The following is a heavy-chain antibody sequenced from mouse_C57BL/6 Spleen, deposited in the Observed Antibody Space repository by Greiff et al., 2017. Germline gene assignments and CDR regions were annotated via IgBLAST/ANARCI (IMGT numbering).Heavy chain of an antibody. CDR1: GFTFSSYT. CDR3: AGRGSDSYMDY. V-gene: IGHV5-9*01. CDR2: ISGGGGNT. Sequence: EVQVVESGGGLVKPGGSLKLSCAASGFTFSSYTMSWVRQTPEKRLEWVATISGGGGNTYYPDSVKGRCTISRDNAKNTLYLLISSLRSEDTALYYCAGRGSDSYMDYWGQGTTVTVSS. J-gene: IGHJ2*01. D-gene: IGHD2-12*01.